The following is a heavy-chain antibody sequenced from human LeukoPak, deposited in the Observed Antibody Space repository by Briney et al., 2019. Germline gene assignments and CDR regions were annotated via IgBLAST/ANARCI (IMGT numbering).Heavy chain of an antibody. J-gene: IGHJ6*03. V-gene: IGHV1-46*01. CDR3: ARGTYYCSSTSCYHYYYMDV. D-gene: IGHD2-2*01. CDR2: INPSGGST. Sequence: ASVKVSCKASGYTFTSYGISWVRQAPGQGLEWMGIINPSGGSTSYAQKFQGRVTMTRDMSTSTVYMELSSLRSEDTAVYYCARGTYYCSSTSCYHYYYMDVWGKGTTVTVSS. CDR1: GYTFTSYG.